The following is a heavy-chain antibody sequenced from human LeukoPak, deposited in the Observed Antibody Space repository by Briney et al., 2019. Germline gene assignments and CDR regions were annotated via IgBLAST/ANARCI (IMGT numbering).Heavy chain of an antibody. J-gene: IGHJ6*02. CDR2: IYYSGST. CDR3: ARDNYYYGMDV. CDR1: GGSISSGDYY. Sequence: SETLSLTCTVSGGSISSGDYYRSWIRQPPGKGLEWIGYIYYSGSTYYNPSLKSRVTISVDTSKNQFSLKLSSVTAADTAVYYCARDNYYYGMDVWGQGTTVTVSS. V-gene: IGHV4-30-4*01.